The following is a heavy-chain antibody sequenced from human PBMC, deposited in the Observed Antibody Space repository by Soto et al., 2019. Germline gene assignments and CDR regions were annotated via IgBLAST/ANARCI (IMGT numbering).Heavy chain of an antibody. D-gene: IGHD2-21*02. J-gene: IGHJ4*02. CDR2: IYYSGRT. CDR3: ARQRTTVVTQAYFDH. V-gene: IGHV4-39*01. CDR1: GESISSSSYY. Sequence: SETLSLTCIVSGESISSSSYYWGWIRQPPGKGLEWIGSIYYSGRTYYNPSFKSRVTISIDTSENQFSLKLSSVTATDTAVYYCARQRTTVVTQAYFDHWGQGALVTVSS.